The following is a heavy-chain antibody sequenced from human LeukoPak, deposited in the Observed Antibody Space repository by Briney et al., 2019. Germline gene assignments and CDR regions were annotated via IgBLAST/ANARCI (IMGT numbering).Heavy chain of an antibody. CDR3: AKASWVSTADAVL. D-gene: IGHD3-16*01. V-gene: IGHV3-23*01. Sequence: GGSLRLSCAASGLTFSSYAMSWVREAPARGLEWVSSLRGNGDTFYADSVKGRFTLSRDESKNTVYLHLNELRVEDTAVYYCAKASWVSTADAVLWGQGTVVIVSS. J-gene: IGHJ4*02. CDR2: LRGNGDT. CDR1: GLTFSSYA.